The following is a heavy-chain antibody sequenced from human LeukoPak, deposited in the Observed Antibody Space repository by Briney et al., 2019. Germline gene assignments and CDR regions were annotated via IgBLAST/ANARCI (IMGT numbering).Heavy chain of an antibody. CDR1: GYTFTNYG. CDR3: ARDAPYCSSTSCYAGRYFDY. CDR2: ISAYNGNT. D-gene: IGHD2-2*01. J-gene: IGHJ4*02. Sequence: VSVKVSCKASGYTFTNYGFSWVRQAPGQGLEWMGWISAYNGNTNYAQELQGRVTMTTDTSTSTAYMELRSLRSDDTAVYYCARDAPYCSSTSCYAGRYFDYWGQGTLVTVSS. V-gene: IGHV1-18*01.